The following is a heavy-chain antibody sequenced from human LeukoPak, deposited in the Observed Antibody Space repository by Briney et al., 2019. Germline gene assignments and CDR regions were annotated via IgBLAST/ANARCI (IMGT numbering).Heavy chain of an antibody. CDR3: ARPDEQQLVRDAFDI. J-gene: IGHJ3*02. D-gene: IGHD6-13*01. CDR1: GFTFSSYS. Sequence: GKSLRLSCVASGFTFSSYSMNWVRQAPGKGLEWVSSISSSSSYIYYADSVKGRFTISRDNAKNSLYLQMNSLRAEDTAVYYCARPDEQQLVRDAFDIWDQGTMVTVSS. V-gene: IGHV3-21*01. CDR2: ISSSSSYI.